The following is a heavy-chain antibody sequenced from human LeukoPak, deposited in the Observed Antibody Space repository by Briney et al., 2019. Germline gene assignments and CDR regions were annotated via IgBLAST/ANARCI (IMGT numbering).Heavy chain of an antibody. J-gene: IGHJ4*02. CDR1: GFTFSSYE. V-gene: IGHV3-48*03. CDR3: ARDFSSGWYGFDY. Sequence: TGGSLRLSXAASGFTFSSYEMNWVRQAPGKGLEWVSYISSSGSTIYYADSVKGRFTISRDNAKNSLYLQMNSLRAEDTAVYYCARDFSSGWYGFDYWGQGTLVTVSS. CDR2: ISSSGSTI. D-gene: IGHD6-19*01.